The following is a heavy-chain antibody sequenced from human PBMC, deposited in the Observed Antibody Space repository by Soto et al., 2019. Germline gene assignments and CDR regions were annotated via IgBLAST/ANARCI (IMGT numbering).Heavy chain of an antibody. Sequence: QVQLVQSGAVVKKPGSSVEVSCKASGGTFNGYGISGVRQAPGQGLEWMGGTVPVFDTSKYQPSFQGRVTITADKSTSTAYMELSSVRSEDTAIYFCARGVSNSGAYYTGPSAYDLWGQGTLVIVSS. CDR1: GGTFNGYG. V-gene: IGHV1-69*06. D-gene: IGHD3-10*01. J-gene: IGHJ3*01. CDR2: TVPVFDTS. CDR3: ARGVSNSGAYYTGPSAYDL.